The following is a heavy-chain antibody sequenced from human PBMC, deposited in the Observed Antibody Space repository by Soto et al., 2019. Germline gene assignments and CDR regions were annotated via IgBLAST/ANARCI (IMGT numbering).Heavy chain of an antibody. CDR2: INHTGGT. D-gene: IGHD3-3*01. Sequence: SETLSLTCAVYGGSVNGYYWNWIRQPPGKGLEWIGEINHTGGTHYNPPLKSRVTMSVDTSKNQFSLRLSSVTTADTAIYYCATRITVFGLLIPPFDPWGQGTQVTVSS. CDR3: ATRITVFGLLIPPFDP. J-gene: IGHJ5*02. V-gene: IGHV4-34*01. CDR1: GGSVNGYY.